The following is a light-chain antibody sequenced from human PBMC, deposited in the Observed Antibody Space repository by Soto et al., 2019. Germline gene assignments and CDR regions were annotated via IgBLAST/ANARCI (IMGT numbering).Light chain of an antibody. V-gene: IGLV2-14*01. Sequence: SALTQPASVSGSPGQSITISCTGTSSDVGGYYYVSWYQHHPGKAPKLIIYQVTNRPSGVSNRFSASKSGNTASLTIPALQAEDEAHYYCCSYSSSSTFYVFGTGTKVTVL. CDR2: QVT. CDR1: SSDVGGYYY. J-gene: IGLJ1*01. CDR3: CSYSSSSTFYV.